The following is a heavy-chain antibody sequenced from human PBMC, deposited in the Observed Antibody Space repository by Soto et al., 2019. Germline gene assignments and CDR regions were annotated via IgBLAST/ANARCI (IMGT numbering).Heavy chain of an antibody. Sequence: PSETLSLTCTVSGGSISSGGYYWSWIRQHPGKGLEWIGYIYYSGSTYYNPSLKSRVTISVDTSKSQFSLKLSSVTAADTAVYYCARRYGGAVDYWGQGTLVTVSS. D-gene: IGHD3-10*01. CDR2: IYYSGST. CDR1: GGSISSGGYY. CDR3: ARRYGGAVDY. V-gene: IGHV4-31*03. J-gene: IGHJ4*02.